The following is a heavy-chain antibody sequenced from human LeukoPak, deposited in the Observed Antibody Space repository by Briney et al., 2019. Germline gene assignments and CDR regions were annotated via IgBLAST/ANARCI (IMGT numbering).Heavy chain of an antibody. J-gene: IGHJ4*02. Sequence: SVKVSCKASGGTFSSYAISWVRQAPGQGLEWMGRIIPIFGTANYAQKFQGRVTITTDESTSTAYMELGSLRSEDTAVYYCARTIVVVTAMENEYYFDYWGQGTLVTVSS. CDR3: ARTIVVVTAMENEYYFDY. V-gene: IGHV1-69*05. D-gene: IGHD2-21*02. CDR2: IIPIFGTA. CDR1: GGTFSSYA.